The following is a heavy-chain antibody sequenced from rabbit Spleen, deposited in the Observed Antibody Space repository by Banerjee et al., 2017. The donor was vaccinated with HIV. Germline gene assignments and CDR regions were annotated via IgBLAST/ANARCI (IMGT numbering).Heavy chain of an antibody. CDR1: GFSFSYSDY. Sequence: QEQLVESGGGLVQPEGSLTLTCTASGFSFSYSDYMCWVRQPPGKGLEWIACINIVTGKSVYASWAKGRFTMSRTSSTTVTLQMTSLTAADTATYFCARDLITVIGWNFNLWGPGTLVTVS. J-gene: IGHJ4*01. V-gene: IGHV1S45*01. CDR3: ARDLITVIGWNFNL. D-gene: IGHD1-1*01. CDR2: INIVTGKS.